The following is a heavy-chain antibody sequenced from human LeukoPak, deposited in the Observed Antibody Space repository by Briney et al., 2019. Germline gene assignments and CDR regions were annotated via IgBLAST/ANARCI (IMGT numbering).Heavy chain of an antibody. CDR2: IIPILGIA. D-gene: IGHD1-26*01. CDR1: GGTFSSYA. J-gene: IGHJ4*02. CDR3: ARDEASGSYFDY. V-gene: IGHV1-69*04. Sequence: SVKVSCKASGGTFSSYAISWVRQAPGQGLEWMGRIIPILGIANYAQKFQGRVTITADKSTSTAYMELSSLRSEDTAVYYCARDEASGSYFDYWGQGTLVTVSS.